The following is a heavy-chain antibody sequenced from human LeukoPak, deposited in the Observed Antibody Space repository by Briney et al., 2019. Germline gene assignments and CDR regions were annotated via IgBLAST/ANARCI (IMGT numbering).Heavy chain of an antibody. CDR2: IIPIFGTA. J-gene: IGHJ4*02. D-gene: IGHD3-22*01. CDR1: GGTFSSYA. CDR3: ARDRYYYDSSGYSQSPFDY. Sequence: GASVKVSCKASGGTFSSYAISWVRQAPGQGLEWMGGIIPIFGTANYAQKFQGRVTITADESTSTAYMELSSLRSEDTAVYYCARDRYYYDSSGYSQSPFDYWGQGTLVTVSS. V-gene: IGHV1-69*13.